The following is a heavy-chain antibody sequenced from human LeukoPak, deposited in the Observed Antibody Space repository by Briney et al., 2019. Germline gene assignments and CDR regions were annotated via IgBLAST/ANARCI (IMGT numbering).Heavy chain of an antibody. D-gene: IGHD2/OR15-2a*01. Sequence: SETLSLTCAVYGGSFSGYYWSWIRQPPGKGLEWIGYIYYSGSTNYNPSLKSRVTISVDTSKNQFSLKLSSVTAADTAVYYCARVINSVLDIWGQGTMVTVSS. CDR1: GGSFSGYY. CDR2: IYYSGST. V-gene: IGHV4-59*01. J-gene: IGHJ3*02. CDR3: ARVINSVLDI.